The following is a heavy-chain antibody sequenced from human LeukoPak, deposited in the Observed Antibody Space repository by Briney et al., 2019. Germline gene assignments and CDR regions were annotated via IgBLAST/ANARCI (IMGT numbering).Heavy chain of an antibody. CDR3: ARDPLGVYLDY. Sequence: ASVKASCKASGYTFTSYYMHWVRQAPGQGLEWMGIINPSGGSTSYAQKFQGRVTMTRDTSTSTVYMELSSLRSEDTAVYYCARDPLGVYLDYWGQGTLVTVSS. CDR1: GYTFTSYY. V-gene: IGHV1-46*03. CDR2: INPSGGST. J-gene: IGHJ4*02.